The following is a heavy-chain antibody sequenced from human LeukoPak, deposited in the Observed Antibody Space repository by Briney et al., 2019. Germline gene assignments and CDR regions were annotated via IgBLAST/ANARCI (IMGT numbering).Heavy chain of an antibody. V-gene: IGHV3-74*01. J-gene: IGHJ5*02. CDR3: VRDRDFGNWFDP. CDR1: RFTFSSYW. CDR2: INSDGSST. Sequence: GGSLRLSCAASRFTFSSYWMHWVRQAPGKGLVWVSRINSDGSSTSYADSVKGRFTISRDNAKNSLYLQMNSLRAEDTAVYYCVRDRDFGNWFDPWDQGTLVTVSS. D-gene: IGHD3-10*01.